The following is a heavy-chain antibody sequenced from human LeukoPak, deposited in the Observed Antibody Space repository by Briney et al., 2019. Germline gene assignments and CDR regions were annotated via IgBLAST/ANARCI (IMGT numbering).Heavy chain of an antibody. J-gene: IGHJ4*02. CDR3: ARVHTLFCFDY. V-gene: IGHV4-39*01. D-gene: IGHD2-21*01. Sequence: PSETLSLTCTVSGGSISSGGYYWSWIRQPPGKGLEWIGSIYYSGSTYYNPSLKSRVTISVDTSKNQFSLKLSSVTAADTAVYYCARVHTLFCFDYWGQGTLVTVSS. CDR2: IYYSGST. CDR1: GGSISSGGYY.